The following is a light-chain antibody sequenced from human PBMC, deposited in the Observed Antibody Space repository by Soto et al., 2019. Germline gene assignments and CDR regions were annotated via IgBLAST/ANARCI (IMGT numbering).Light chain of an antibody. CDR3: QQYVSSPWA. J-gene: IGKJ1*01. CDR2: GAS. V-gene: IGKV3-20*01. CDR1: QSVTHSF. Sequence: EIVLAQSPGTLSLSPGERATLSCRASQSVTHSFLAWYQQKPGQAPRLLIYGASRRATGIPDRFTGSGSGTDFTLTISRLEPEDFAVYYCQQYVSSPWAFGQGTKVDIK.